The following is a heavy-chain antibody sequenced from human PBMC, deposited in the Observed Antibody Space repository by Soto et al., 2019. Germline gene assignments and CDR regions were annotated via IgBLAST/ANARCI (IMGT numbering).Heavy chain of an antibody. CDR1: GFSLTGSPVG. V-gene: IGHV2-5*02. D-gene: IGHD1-1*01. CDR3: AHRRGGVDWNDGDFDY. J-gene: IGHJ4*02. CDR2: IYRDDDK. Sequence: QITLKESGPPLLNPTETLTLTCSFSGFSLTGSPVGVGWIRQPPGKALECLALIYRDDDKPYSPSLRSRLAVTKYPSKNQVVLTTPNVDTMDTATYSCAHRRGGVDWNDGDFDYCGQGALVTVSS.